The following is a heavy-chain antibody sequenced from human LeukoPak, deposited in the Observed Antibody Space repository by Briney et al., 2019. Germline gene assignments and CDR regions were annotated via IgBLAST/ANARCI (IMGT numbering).Heavy chain of an antibody. J-gene: IGHJ6*03. V-gene: IGHV3-66*02. CDR3: ARDEYCSGGSCSGYYMDV. D-gene: IGHD2-15*01. Sequence: GGSLRLSCAASGFTVSSNYMSWVRQAPGKGLEWVSVIYSGGSTYYADSVTGRFTISRDNSKNTLYLQMNSLRAEDTAVYYCARDEYCSGGSCSGYYMDVWGKGTTVTVSS. CDR1: GFTVSSNY. CDR2: IYSGGST.